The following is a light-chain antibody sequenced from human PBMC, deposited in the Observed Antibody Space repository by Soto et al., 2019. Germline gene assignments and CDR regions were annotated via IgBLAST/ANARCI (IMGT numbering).Light chain of an antibody. CDR2: GAS. J-gene: IGKJ1*01. V-gene: IGKV1-39*01. CDR1: QNINTY. Sequence: DIRLTQFPSSLSASVGDRVTISCRASQNINTYLMWYQQKPGKAPNLLIYGASGLQNGVPSRFTGSGSGTEFTLTITGLQPEDFGTYYCQQSSVTPQSFGQGTKVDIK. CDR3: QQSSVTPQS.